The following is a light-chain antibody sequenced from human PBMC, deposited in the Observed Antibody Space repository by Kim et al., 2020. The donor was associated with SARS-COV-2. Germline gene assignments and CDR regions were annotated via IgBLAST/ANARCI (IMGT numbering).Light chain of an antibody. CDR1: SSDVGGYNY. CDR3: SSYTSSSTYV. V-gene: IGLV2-14*01. CDR2: DVS. J-gene: IGLJ1*01. Sequence: QSALTQPASVSGSPGQSITISCTGTSSDVGGYNYVSWYQQHPGKAPILMIYDVSKRPSGVSNRCSGSKSGNTASLTISGLQAEDEADYYCSSYTSSSTYVFGAGTKVTVL.